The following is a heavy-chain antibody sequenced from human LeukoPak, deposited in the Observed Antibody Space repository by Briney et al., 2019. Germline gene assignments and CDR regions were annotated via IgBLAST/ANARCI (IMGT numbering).Heavy chain of an antibody. V-gene: IGHV1-18*01. CDR3: ARFGYGDASDY. Sequence: GASVKVSCKASGFIFTSCGITWVRQAPGQGLEWMGWISAYNGNTNYEQKLQGRVTMTTDTSTSTAYMELRSLRSDDTAVYYCARFGYGDASDYWGQGTLVTVSS. J-gene: IGHJ4*02. D-gene: IGHD4/OR15-4a*01. CDR2: ISAYNGNT. CDR1: GFIFTSCG.